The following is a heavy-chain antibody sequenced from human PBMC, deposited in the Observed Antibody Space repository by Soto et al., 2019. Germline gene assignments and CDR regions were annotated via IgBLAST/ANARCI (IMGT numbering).Heavy chain of an antibody. CDR3: ARTVGWLDP. Sequence: SQTLSLTCAISWDSVSSNSAAWNRIRQSPSRVLEWLGRTYYRSKWYKEYAASVKSRITINPDTSKNQFSLQLNSVSPEDTAVYYCARTVGWLDPWGQGPLVTV. V-gene: IGHV6-1*01. J-gene: IGHJ5*02. CDR2: TYYRSKWYK. CDR1: WDSVSSNSAA. D-gene: IGHD2-15*01.